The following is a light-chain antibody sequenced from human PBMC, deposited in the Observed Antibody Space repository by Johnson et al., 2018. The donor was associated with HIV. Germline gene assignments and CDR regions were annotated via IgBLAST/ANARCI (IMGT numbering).Light chain of an antibody. V-gene: IGLV1-51*02. CDR2: ENN. J-gene: IGLJ1*01. CDR3: GTWDGSLSAGAV. Sequence: QSVLTQPPSVSAAPGQKVTISCSGSSSNIGNNYVSWYQQLPGTAPKLLIYENNKRPSGIPDRLSGSKSGTSATLGITGLPTGDEADYYCGTWDGSLSAGAVVGTGTKVPVL. CDR1: SSNIGNNY.